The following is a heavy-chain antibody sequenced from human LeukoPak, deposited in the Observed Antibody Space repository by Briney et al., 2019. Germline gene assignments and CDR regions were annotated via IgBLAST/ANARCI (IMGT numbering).Heavy chain of an antibody. CDR1: GYSFTSYW. CDR2: IYPGDSDT. CDR3: VRHVDFYGPIDN. Sequence: GESLRISCKGSGYSFTSYWISWVRQMPGKGLEWMGIIYPGDSDTRYSPSFQGQVTISADKSISTAYLQWSSLKASDTAMYYCVRHVDFYGPIDNWGQGTLATVSS. D-gene: IGHD2/OR15-2a*01. V-gene: IGHV5-51*01. J-gene: IGHJ4*02.